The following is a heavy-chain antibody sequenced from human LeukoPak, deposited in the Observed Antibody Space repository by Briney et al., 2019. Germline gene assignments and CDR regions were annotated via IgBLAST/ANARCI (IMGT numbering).Heavy chain of an antibody. CDR1: GVTFSGQA. J-gene: IGHJ5*02. V-gene: IGHV3-23*01. CDR3: AAGGGNTFDP. CDR2: FTGSAGDT. D-gene: IGHD1/OR15-1a*01. Sequence: PGGSLRLSCAASGVTFSGQALSWVRQAPGRGLEWVSSFTGSAGDTYYAVSVKGRFTLSRDNSKNTVYLQMNSLRAEDTAVYYCAAGGGNTFDPWGQGTLVTVSS.